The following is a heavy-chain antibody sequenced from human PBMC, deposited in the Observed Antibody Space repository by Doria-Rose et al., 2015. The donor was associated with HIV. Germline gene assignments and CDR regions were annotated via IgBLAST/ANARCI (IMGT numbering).Heavy chain of an antibody. Sequence: RQAPGKGLEWVAFIRYDGSNKYYADSVKGRFTISRDNSKKTLYLQMNRPTAEDTAVYYCAKTSGSSLDYWGQGTLVTVSS. D-gene: IGHD3-10*01. V-gene: IGHV3-30*02. CDR2: IRYDGSNK. J-gene: IGHJ4*02. CDR3: AKTSGSSLDY.